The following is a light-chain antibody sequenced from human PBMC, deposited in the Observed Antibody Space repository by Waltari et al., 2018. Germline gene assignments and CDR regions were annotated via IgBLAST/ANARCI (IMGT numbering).Light chain of an antibody. Sequence: QSALTQPASVSGSPGQSITISCTGTSSDIGANNYVSWYRQHPGKAPRLILYHVTTRPSGVSQRFSGSKSGNTASLTISGLQAEDEADYFCSSYTITYTRVFGGGTKLTVL. CDR2: HVT. J-gene: IGLJ3*02. V-gene: IGLV2-14*01. CDR3: SSYTITYTRV. CDR1: SSDIGANNY.